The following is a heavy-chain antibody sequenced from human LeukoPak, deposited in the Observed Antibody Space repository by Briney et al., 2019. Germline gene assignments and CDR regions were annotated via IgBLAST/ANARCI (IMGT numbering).Heavy chain of an antibody. V-gene: IGHV3-53*01. CDR1: GFSVSSNY. CDR3: AKDSIYDSSGYPARGAFDI. J-gene: IGHJ3*02. CDR2: IYSGGTT. Sequence: PGGSLRLSCAASGFSVSSNYMNWVRQAPGKGLEWVSIIYSGGTTYYADSVKGRFTISRDNSKNTLYLQMNSLRAEDTAVYYCAKDSIYDSSGYPARGAFDIWGQGTMVTVSS. D-gene: IGHD3-22*01.